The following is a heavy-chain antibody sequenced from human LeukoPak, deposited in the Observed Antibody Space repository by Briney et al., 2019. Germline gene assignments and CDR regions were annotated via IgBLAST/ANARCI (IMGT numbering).Heavy chain of an antibody. CDR3: ARGPPGTTYSDF. CDR2: MKPNSGQT. J-gene: IGHJ4*02. Sequence: ASVTVSCKTSGYTFSKYDVTWVRQASGQGLEWMGWMKPNSGQTGYAQRFQGRIIMTRITSISTAYMQLNNLTSEDTATYYCARGPPGTTYSDFWGQGTLVTVSS. D-gene: IGHD1/OR15-1a*01. CDR1: GYTFSKYD. V-gene: IGHV1-8*01.